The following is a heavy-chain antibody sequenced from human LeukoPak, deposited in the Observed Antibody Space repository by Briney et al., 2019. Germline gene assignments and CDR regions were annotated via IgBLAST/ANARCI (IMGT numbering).Heavy chain of an antibody. V-gene: IGHV3-21*01. CDR1: GFTFSSYS. D-gene: IGHD2-15*01. CDR2: ISSSSSYI. Sequence: GGSLRLSCAASGFTFSSYSMNWVRQAPGKGLEWVSSISSSSSYIYYADSVKGRFTISRDNAKNSLYLQMNSLRAEDTAVYYCARDLAVVPQGAPEFDPWGQGTLVTVSS. J-gene: IGHJ5*02. CDR3: ARDLAVVPQGAPEFDP.